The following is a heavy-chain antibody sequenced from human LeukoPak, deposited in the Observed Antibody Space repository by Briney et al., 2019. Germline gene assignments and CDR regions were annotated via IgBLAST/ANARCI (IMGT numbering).Heavy chain of an antibody. J-gene: IGHJ6*03. CDR3: ARGGLYCSSTSCYRYYYYYYMDV. Sequence: SETLSLTCAVYGGSFSGYYWSWIRQPPGKGLEWIGEISHSGSTNYNPSLKSRVTISVDTSKNQFSLKLSSVTAADTAVSYCARGGLYCSSTSCYRYYYYYYMDVWGKGTTVTVSS. V-gene: IGHV4-34*01. D-gene: IGHD2-2*01. CDR2: ISHSGST. CDR1: GGSFSGYY.